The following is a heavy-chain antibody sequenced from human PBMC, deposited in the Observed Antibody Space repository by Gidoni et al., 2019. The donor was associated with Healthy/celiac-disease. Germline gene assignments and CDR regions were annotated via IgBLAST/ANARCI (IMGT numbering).Heavy chain of an antibody. D-gene: IGHD3-10*01. CDR2: ISYDRSNK. V-gene: IGHV3-30*18. CDR1: GFTFSSHC. Sequence: QVQLVESGGGVVQPGWSLRLSCAPSGFTFSSHCSHWVRQAPGEGMEWVAFISYDRSNKYYADSVKGRFTISRDNSKNTLYLQMNSLRAEDTAVYYCAKDLDYYGSGSSSYGMDVWGQGTTVTVSS. J-gene: IGHJ6*02. CDR3: AKDLDYYGSGSSSYGMDV.